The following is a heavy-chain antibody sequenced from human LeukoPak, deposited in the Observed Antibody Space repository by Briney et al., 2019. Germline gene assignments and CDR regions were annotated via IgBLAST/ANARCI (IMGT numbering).Heavy chain of an antibody. D-gene: IGHD2-8*01. J-gene: IGHJ4*02. Sequence: SETLSLTCAVSGGSITSSKYFWGWIRQPPGKELELIGIISYGGSTDYNPSLKSRVTVSTDTSKNQFSLKLTSVTAADTAVYYCAGLGVMVLVYQFEYWGRGTPVTVSS. CDR3: AGLGVMVLVYQFEY. CDR2: ISYGGST. V-gene: IGHV4-39*07. CDR1: GGSITSSKYF.